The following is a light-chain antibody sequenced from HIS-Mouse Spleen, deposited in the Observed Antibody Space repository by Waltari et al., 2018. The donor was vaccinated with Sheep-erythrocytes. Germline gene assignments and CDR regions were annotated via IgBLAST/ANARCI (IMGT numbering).Light chain of an antibody. V-gene: IGLV2-23*01. Sequence: QSALTQPASVSGSPGQSITISCTGTSRDVGSSNPFSWYQQHPGKAPKLMIYEGSKRPSGVSNRFSGSKSGNTASLTISGLQAEDEADYYCCSYAGSSTPWVFGGGTKLTVL. J-gene: IGLJ3*02. CDR2: EGS. CDR1: SRDVGSSNP. CDR3: CSYAGSSTPWV.